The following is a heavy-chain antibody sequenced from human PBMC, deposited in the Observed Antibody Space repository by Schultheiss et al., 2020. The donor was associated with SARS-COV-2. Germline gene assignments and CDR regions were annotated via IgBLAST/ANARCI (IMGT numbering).Heavy chain of an antibody. CDR3: AREIADRPPSAIDY. D-gene: IGHD6-6*01. CDR2: ISYDGSNK. Sequence: GGSLRLSCAASGFTFSSYGMHWVRQAPGKGLEWVAVISYDGSNKYYADSVKGRFSISRDNSKNTLYLQMNSLTSEDTAVYYCAREIADRPPSAIDYWGQGTLVTVSS. V-gene: IGHV3-30*03. J-gene: IGHJ4*02. CDR1: GFTFSSYG.